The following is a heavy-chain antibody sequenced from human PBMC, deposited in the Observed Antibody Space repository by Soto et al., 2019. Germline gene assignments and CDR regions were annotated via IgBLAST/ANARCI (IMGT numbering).Heavy chain of an antibody. V-gene: IGHV3-33*01. Sequence: GGSLRLSCAASGFTFSSYGMHWVRQAPGKGLEWVAVIWYDGSNKYYADSVKGRFTISRDNSKDTLYLQMNSLRAEDTAVYYCARGTTLPKTYYDFWSGYYTDYYYYGMDVWGQGTTVTVSS. CDR3: ARGTTLPKTYYDFWSGYYTDYYYYGMDV. CDR2: IWYDGSNK. CDR1: GFTFSSYG. D-gene: IGHD3-3*01. J-gene: IGHJ6*02.